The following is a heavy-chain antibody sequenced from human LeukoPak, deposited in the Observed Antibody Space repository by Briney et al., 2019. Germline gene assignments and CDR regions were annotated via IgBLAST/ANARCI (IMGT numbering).Heavy chain of an antibody. D-gene: IGHD2-2*03. CDR2: ISGSGGST. CDR1: GFTFSSYA. J-gene: IGHJ4*02. CDR3: AKDQGGYSYFDY. Sequence: GGSLRLSCAASGFTFSSYAMSWVRQAPGKGLEWVSAISGSGGSTYYADSVKGRFTISRDNSKNTLYLQINSLRAEDTAVYYCAKDQGGYSYFDYWGQGTLVTVSS. V-gene: IGHV3-23*01.